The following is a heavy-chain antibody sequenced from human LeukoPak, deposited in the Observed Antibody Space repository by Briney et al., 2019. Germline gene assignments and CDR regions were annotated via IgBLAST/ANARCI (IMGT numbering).Heavy chain of an antibody. CDR1: GGSISTYY. CDR3: ARDLGLRYGGNSDAFDI. D-gene: IGHD4-23*01. J-gene: IGHJ3*02. Sequence: SETLSLTCTVSGGSISTYYWSWIRQPPGKGLEWIGCIYYSGSTIYNPSLKSRVTISVEKSKNQFSLKLSSVTAADTAVYYCARDLGLRYGGNSDAFDIWGQGTMVTVSS. CDR2: IYYSGST. V-gene: IGHV4-59*01.